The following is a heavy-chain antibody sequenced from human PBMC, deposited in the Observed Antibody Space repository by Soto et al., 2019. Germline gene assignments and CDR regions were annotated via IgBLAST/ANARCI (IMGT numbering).Heavy chain of an antibody. CDR2: IYWDADK. CDR3: EHSVLRTVFGLVTTTAIYFDF. J-gene: IGHJ4*02. V-gene: IGHV2-5*02. CDR1: GFSLTTSGVG. D-gene: IGHD3-3*01. Sequence: QITLNESGPTVVRPTETLTLTCRFSGFSLTTSGVGVGWFRQSPGRAPEWLALIYWDADKRYSASLKSRLTITQDTSKNRVVLTVSELDPTDTANYYCEHSVLRTVFGLVTTTAIYFDFWSQGTPVAVSS.